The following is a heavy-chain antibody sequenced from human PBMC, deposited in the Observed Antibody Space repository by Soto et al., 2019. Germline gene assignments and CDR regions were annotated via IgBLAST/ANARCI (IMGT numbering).Heavy chain of an antibody. V-gene: IGHV4-61*01. CDR3: ARVNRMSEVDP. CDR1: GSSVSSGSYY. Sequence: SETLSLTCTVSGSSVSSGSYYWSWIRQPPGKGLEWIGYIYYSGSTNYNPSLKSRVTISVDTSKNQFSLKLSSVTAADTAVYYCARVNRMSEVDPWGQGTLVTVSS. D-gene: IGHD2-8*01. CDR2: IYYSGST. J-gene: IGHJ5*02.